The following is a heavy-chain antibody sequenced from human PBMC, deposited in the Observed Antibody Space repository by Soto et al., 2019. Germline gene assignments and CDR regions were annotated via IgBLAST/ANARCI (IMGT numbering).Heavy chain of an antibody. V-gene: IGHV3-48*01. CDR3: ARAAHYDILTGLDY. CDR1: GFTFSSYS. CDR2: ISSSSSTI. Sequence: PGGSLRLSCAASGFTFSSYSMNWVRQAPGKGLEWVSYISSSSSTIYYADSVKGRFTISRDNAKNSLYLQMNSLRAEDTAVYYCARAAHYDILTGLDYWGQGTLVTVSS. D-gene: IGHD3-9*01. J-gene: IGHJ4*02.